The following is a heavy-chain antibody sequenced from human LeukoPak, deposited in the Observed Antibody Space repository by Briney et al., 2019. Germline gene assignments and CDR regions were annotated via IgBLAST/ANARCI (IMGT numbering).Heavy chain of an antibody. CDR1: GFPAWNYW. V-gene: IGHV3-74*01. CDR3: ARYSSSSGGASYYLDY. Sequence: GPIRLTCKTPGFPAWNYWRHWVRQAPTKRLVSDSRTSGDGSVTNSADSVQGRFTISRDNAKNILYLQIDSLRSEDTAVYYCARYSSSSGGASYYLDYWGHGTLVTVSS. J-gene: IGHJ4*01. CDR2: TSGDGSVT. D-gene: IGHD6-6*01.